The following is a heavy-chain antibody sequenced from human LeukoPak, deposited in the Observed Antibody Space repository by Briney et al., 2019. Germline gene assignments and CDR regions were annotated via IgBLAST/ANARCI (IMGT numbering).Heavy chain of an antibody. Sequence: GGSLRLSCAGSGFTFSSHAMSWVRQAPGKGLEWVSVISSTGGSTFYADSVKGRFTISRDNSKSTMFLQMNSLRAEDTAVYYCARDHGGRYCSSTSCYTVFWGQGTLVTVSS. CDR3: ARDHGGRYCSSTSCYTVF. V-gene: IGHV3-23*01. D-gene: IGHD2-2*02. CDR2: ISSTGGST. J-gene: IGHJ4*02. CDR1: GFTFSSHA.